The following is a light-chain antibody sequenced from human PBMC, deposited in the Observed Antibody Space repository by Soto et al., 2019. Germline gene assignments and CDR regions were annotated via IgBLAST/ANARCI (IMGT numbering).Light chain of an antibody. V-gene: IGKV2-24*01. Sequence: VLTQTPLLSPVTLGQPASISCRSSRSLVASDGNAYLPWLHQRPGQPPRPLIYKVSQRLSGVPDRFSGSWARTDFPLHISRVEAEDVGTYFCMQATQLRTFGQGTRLEIK. J-gene: IGKJ5*01. CDR2: KVS. CDR3: MQATQLRT. CDR1: RSLVASDGNAY.